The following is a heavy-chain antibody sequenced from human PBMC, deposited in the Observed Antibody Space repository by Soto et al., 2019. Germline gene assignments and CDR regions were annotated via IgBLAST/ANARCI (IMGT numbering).Heavy chain of an antibody. CDR1: GGSISSYY. CDR2: IYYSGST. Sequence: SETLSLTCTVSGGSISSYYWSWIRQPPGKGLEWIGYIYYSGSTNYNPSLKSRVTISVDKSKNQFSLKLSSVTAADTAVYYCAREGQPGWFGELSSTRWFDPWGQGTLVTVSS. V-gene: IGHV4-59*12. J-gene: IGHJ5*02. D-gene: IGHD3-10*01. CDR3: AREGQPGWFGELSSTRWFDP.